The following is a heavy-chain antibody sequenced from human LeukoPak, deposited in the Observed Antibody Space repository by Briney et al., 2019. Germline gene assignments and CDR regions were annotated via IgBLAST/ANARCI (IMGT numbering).Heavy chain of an antibody. V-gene: IGHV3-23*01. CDR2: ISGSGGST. CDR3: AKEPTVALRLQDAFDI. CDR1: GFTFSSYG. Sequence: GGSLRLSCAASGFTFSSYGMSWVRQAPGKGLEWVSAISGSGGSTYYADSVKGRFTISRDNSKNTLYLQMNSLRAEDTAVYYCAKEPTVALRLQDAFDIWGQGTMVTVSS. D-gene: IGHD4-23*01. J-gene: IGHJ3*02.